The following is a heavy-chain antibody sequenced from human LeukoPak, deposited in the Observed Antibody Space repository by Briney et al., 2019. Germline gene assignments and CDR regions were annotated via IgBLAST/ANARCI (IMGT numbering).Heavy chain of an antibody. Sequence: GGSLRLSCAASGFTFSSYGMHWVRQAPGKGLEWVAFIRYDGSNKYYADSVRGRFTISRDNSKNTLYLQMNSLRAEDTAVYYCAKDVVPAAGHFDYWGQGTLVTISS. CDR3: AKDVVPAAGHFDY. CDR1: GFTFSSYG. J-gene: IGHJ4*02. CDR2: IRYDGSNK. D-gene: IGHD2-2*01. V-gene: IGHV3-30*02.